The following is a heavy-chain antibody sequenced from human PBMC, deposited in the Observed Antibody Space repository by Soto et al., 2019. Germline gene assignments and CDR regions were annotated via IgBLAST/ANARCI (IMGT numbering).Heavy chain of an antibody. CDR3: ARDLPVPDGSVGY. CDR1: GGTFGSYT. Sequence: ASVKVSCKVSGGTFGSYTISWVRQAPGQGLEWVGRIIPVLGVINYAQKLQGRVTITADKSTYTAYMDLSSLRSEDTAVYYCARDLPVPDGSVGYWGQGTLVTVSS. J-gene: IGHJ4*02. V-gene: IGHV1-69*04. CDR2: IIPVLGVI. D-gene: IGHD5-12*01.